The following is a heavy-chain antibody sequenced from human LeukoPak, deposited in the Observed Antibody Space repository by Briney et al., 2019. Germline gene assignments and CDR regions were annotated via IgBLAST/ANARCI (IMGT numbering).Heavy chain of an antibody. CDR2: IYSGGST. V-gene: IGHV3-53*01. J-gene: IGHJ6*02. Sequence: GGSLRLSRAASGFTVSSNYMSWVRQAPGKGLEWVSVIYSGGSTYYADSVKGRFTISRDNSKNTLYPQMNSLRAEDTAVYYCASIRYYYYGMDVWGQGTTVTVSS. D-gene: IGHD2-2*02. CDR1: GFTVSSNY. CDR3: ASIRYYYYGMDV.